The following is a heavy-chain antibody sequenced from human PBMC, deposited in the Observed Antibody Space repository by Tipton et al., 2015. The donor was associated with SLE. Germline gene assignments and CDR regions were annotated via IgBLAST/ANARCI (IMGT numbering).Heavy chain of an antibody. D-gene: IGHD4-17*01. Sequence: TLSLTCTVSGGSIFNHYGSWIRQPAGKGLEWIGRIYTSASTNYNPYPTTRVTMSVDTSTNQISLKLSPVTAANTAVYYCTRRGYGDYLEYWGQVTLVTVSS. J-gene: IGHJ4*02. V-gene: IGHV4-4*07. CDR3: TRRGYGDYLEY. CDR2: IYTSAST. CDR1: GGSIFNHY.